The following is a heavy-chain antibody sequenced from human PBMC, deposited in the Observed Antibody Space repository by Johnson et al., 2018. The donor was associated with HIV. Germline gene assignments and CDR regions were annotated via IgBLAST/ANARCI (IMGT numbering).Heavy chain of an antibody. V-gene: IGHV3-7*04. CDR3: ARDSRWKVLGVVTPGAFDI. Sequence: VQLVESGGGLVQPGGSLRLSCAASGFTFSSYWMSWVRQAPGKGLEWVANIKQDGSEKYYVDSVKGRFTISRDNAKNSLYLQMNSLRAEDTAVYYCARDSRWKVLGVVTPGAFDIWGQGTMVTVSS. J-gene: IGHJ3*02. CDR1: GFTFSSYW. D-gene: IGHD3-3*01. CDR2: IKQDGSEK.